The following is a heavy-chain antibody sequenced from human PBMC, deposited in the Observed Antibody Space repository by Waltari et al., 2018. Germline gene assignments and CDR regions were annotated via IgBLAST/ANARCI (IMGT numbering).Heavy chain of an antibody. Sequence: QVQVVESGGGVVQPGRSLRLSCAASGFTFSGYAMHWVRQAPGKGLEWMAVRWFDGSKKYYADSVKGRFTISRDNFKNTLYLQMNSLRAEDTAVYYCARDRATDASLDSWGQGTLVTVSS. CDR1: GFTFSGYA. D-gene: IGHD2-2*01. J-gene: IGHJ4*02. V-gene: IGHV3-33*01. CDR2: RWFDGSKK. CDR3: ARDRATDASLDS.